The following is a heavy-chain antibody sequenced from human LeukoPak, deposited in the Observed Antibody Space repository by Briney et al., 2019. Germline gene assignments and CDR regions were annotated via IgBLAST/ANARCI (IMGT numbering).Heavy chain of an antibody. CDR1: GFTSSSYA. V-gene: IGHV3-23*01. D-gene: IGHD3-22*01. CDR3: ARKSWDYYXSSXXXNF. CDR2: ISGSGGST. Sequence: PGGSLRLSCAASGFTSSSYAMSWVRQAPGKGLEWVSAISGSGGSTYYADSVKGRFTISRDNSKNTLYLQMNSLRAEDTAVYYCARKSWDYYXSSXXXNFWGQGXLVTVSS. J-gene: IGHJ4*02.